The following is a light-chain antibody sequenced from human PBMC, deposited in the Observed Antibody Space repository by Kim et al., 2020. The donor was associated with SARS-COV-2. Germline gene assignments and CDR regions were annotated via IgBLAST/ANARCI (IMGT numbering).Light chain of an antibody. CDR3: GTWDSSLSAVV. V-gene: IGLV1-51*01. CDR1: SSNIGNNY. Sequence: GHKVTISCSGSSSNIGNNYVSWYQHLPGTAPKLLIYHNNKRPSGIPDRFSGSKSGTSATLGITGLQTGDEADYYCGTWDSSLSAVVFGGGTQLTVL. CDR2: HNN. J-gene: IGLJ2*01.